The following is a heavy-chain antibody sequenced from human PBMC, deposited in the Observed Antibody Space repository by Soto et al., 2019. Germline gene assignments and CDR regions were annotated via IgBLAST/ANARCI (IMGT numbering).Heavy chain of an antibody. J-gene: IGHJ4*02. D-gene: IGHD5-12*01. CDR3: AKGAEGYVVSSLDY. V-gene: IGHV3-23*01. Sequence: GGSLRLSCAASGFTFSDYAMTWVRQAPGKGLEWVSAITSSGSSTYYAESVKGRFTISRDNSKSTLYLQMNSLRAEDTATYYCAKGAEGYVVSSLDYWGQGTLVTVSS. CDR2: ITSSGSST. CDR1: GFTFSDYA.